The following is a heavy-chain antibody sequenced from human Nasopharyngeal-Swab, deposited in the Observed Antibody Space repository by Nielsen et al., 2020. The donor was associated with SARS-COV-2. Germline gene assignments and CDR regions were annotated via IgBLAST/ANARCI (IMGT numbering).Heavy chain of an antibody. CDR2: IKSKPYGGTT. CDR3: ARGGDWTWYFDS. V-gene: IGHV3-49*03. J-gene: IGHJ4*02. Sequence: GESLKISCTGSGFTFGDYAMTWFRPAPGKGLEWVSFIKSKPYGGTTESAASVKGRFTISRDDSKSIAYLQMNSLKTEDTAMYYCARGGDWTWYFDSWGQGTPVTVTS. CDR1: GFTFGDYA. D-gene: IGHD1-1*01.